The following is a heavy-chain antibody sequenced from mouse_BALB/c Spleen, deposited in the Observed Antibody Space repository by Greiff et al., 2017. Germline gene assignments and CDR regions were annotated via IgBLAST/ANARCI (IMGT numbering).Heavy chain of an antibody. CDR2: IHYSGST. J-gene: IGHJ2*01. D-gene: IGHD1-1*01. V-gene: IGHV3-1*02. CDR1: GYSITSGYS. Sequence: EVMLLESGPDLVKPSQSLSFTCTVTGYSITSGYSRHWMRQSPGNKLECMGYIHYSGSTNYNPSLKSRISITQDTSKNQSFLQLNSVTTEDTATYYSTRDYGYYFDYWGQGTTLTVSS. CDR3: TRDYGYYFDY.